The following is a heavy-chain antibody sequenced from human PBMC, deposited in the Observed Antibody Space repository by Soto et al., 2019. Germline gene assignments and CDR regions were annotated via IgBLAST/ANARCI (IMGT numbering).Heavy chain of an antibody. J-gene: IGHJ6*02. CDR3: ARVNRYGDLYYYYCGMDV. CDR2: INHSGST. V-gene: IGHV4-34*01. Sequence: PSETLSLTCAVYGGSFSGYYWSWIRQPPGKGLEWIGEINHSGSTNYNPSLKSRVTISVDTSKNQFSLKLSSVTAADTAVYYCARVNRYGDLYYYYCGMDVWGQGTTVTVSS. CDR1: GGSFSGYY. D-gene: IGHD4-17*01.